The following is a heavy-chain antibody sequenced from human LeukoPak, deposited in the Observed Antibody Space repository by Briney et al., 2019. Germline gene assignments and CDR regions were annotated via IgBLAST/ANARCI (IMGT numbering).Heavy chain of an antibody. V-gene: IGHV3-33*01. Sequence: GRSLRLSCAASGFTFSSYGMHWVRQAPGKGLGWVAVIWYDGSNKYYADSVKGRFTISRDNSKNTLYLQMNSLRAEDTAVYYCARGRGGIAARAEDYWGQGTLVTVSS. CDR1: GFTFSSYG. J-gene: IGHJ4*02. D-gene: IGHD6-13*01. CDR2: IWYDGSNK. CDR3: ARGRGGIAARAEDY.